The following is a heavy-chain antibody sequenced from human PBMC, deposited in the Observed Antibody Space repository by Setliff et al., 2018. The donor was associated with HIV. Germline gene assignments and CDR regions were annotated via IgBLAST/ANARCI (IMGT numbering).Heavy chain of an antibody. CDR2: VYDSGNT. V-gene: IGHV4-38-2*01. D-gene: IGHD3-9*01. Sequence: SETLSLTCAIPDQLISSGNYWGWIRQPPGRGLEWIGSVYDSGNTYYKPALESRAAISLDTSMNQFSLKLSSVTAADTAVYYCARGQLRYLANDYYFDYWGQGTLVTVSS. CDR3: ARGQLRYLANDYYFDY. CDR1: DQLISSGNY. J-gene: IGHJ4*02.